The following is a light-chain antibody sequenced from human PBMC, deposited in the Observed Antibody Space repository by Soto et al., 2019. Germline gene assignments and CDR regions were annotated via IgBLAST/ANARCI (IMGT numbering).Light chain of an antibody. CDR1: QSISNW. CDR3: QHYKWSPCT. J-gene: IGKJ3*01. CDR2: DAS. Sequence: DIQMTQSPPTLSASVGDTVTITCRASQSISNWLAWYQQRPGRAPKLLIYDASSLVSGVPSRFSGSGSGTEFTLTISSLQPDDFASYYCQHYKWSPCTFGPGTKVDIK. V-gene: IGKV1-5*01.